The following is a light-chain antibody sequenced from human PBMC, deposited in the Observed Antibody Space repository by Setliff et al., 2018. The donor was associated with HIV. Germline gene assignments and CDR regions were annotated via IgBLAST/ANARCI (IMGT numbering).Light chain of an antibody. J-gene: IGKJ5*01. CDR3: QQYGNSAVT. CDR1: QTVISRY. Sequence: EIVLTQSPATLSLSPGERATLSCGASQTVISRYLAWYQQKPGLAPRLLIHDVSSRATGIPDRFSGSGSGTDFTLTISRLEPEDFAVYYCQQYGNSAVTFGQGTRLEIK. CDR2: DVS. V-gene: IGKV3D-20*01.